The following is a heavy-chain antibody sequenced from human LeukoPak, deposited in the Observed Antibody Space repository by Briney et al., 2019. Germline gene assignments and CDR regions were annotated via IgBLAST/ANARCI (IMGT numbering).Heavy chain of an antibody. CDR1: GGSISSSSYY. V-gene: IGHV4-39*01. CDR3: ARLDIAAAGTLYDAFDI. CDR2: IYYSGST. D-gene: IGHD6-13*01. J-gene: IGHJ3*02. Sequence: SGTLSLTCTVSGGSISSSSYYWGWIRQPPGKGLEWIGSIYYSGSTYYNPSLKSRVTISVDTSKNQFSLKLSSVTAADTAVYYCARLDIAAAGTLYDAFDIWGQETMVTVSS.